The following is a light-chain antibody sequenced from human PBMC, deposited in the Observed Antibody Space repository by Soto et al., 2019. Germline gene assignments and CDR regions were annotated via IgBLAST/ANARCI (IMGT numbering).Light chain of an antibody. CDR2: EVS. Sequence: QSVLTQPASVSGSPGQSITISCTGSTSDVGAYNYVSWYKHHPGRAPQLMIYEVSNRPSGVSNRFSGSKSGNTASLTISGLQADDEGDYYCSSKTSSSSPFVSGTGTKVTVL. CDR3: SSKTSSSSPFV. V-gene: IGLV2-14*01. CDR1: TSDVGAYNY. J-gene: IGLJ1*01.